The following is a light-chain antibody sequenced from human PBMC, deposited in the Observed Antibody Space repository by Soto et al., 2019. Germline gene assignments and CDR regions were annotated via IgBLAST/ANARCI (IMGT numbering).Light chain of an antibody. CDR1: RDVGSD. CDR3: QHGYSTPLT. V-gene: IGKV1-39*01. J-gene: IGKJ4*01. CDR2: AAS. Sequence: QMTQSPSSLSASVGEKIIITCRASRDVGSDVSWYQQKPGQAPKLLIYAASNLYTGVPSRFSGSRSGTDFTLTISSLQPEDFATYFCQHGYSTPLTFGGGTKVDIK.